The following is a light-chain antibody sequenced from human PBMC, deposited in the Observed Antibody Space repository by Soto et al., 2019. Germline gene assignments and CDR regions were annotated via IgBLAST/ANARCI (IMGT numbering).Light chain of an antibody. V-gene: IGLV1-44*01. CDR3: AAWDDSLSAWA. Sequence: QSVLTQPPSASGTPGQRVTISCSGSSSNIGRNTVKWYRQLPGTAPKLLIGSSDQRPSGVPDRFSGSQSGSSASLAISGLQSEVEADYICAAWDDSLSAWAVGGWIKLTVL. CDR2: SSD. CDR1: SSNIGRNT. J-gene: IGLJ3*02.